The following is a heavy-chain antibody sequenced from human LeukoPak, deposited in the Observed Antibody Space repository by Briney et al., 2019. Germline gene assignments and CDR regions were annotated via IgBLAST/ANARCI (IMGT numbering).Heavy chain of an antibody. CDR1: GYSISSGYY. V-gene: IGHV4-38-2*02. CDR3: ARDRAAAAGSIDY. CDR2: IYHSGST. D-gene: IGHD6-13*01. J-gene: IGHJ4*02. Sequence: PSETLSLTCTVSGYSISSGYYWGWIRQPPGKGLEWIGTIYHSGSTYYNPSLKSRVTLSVDTSKNQFSLKLNSVTAADTAVYYCARDRAAAAGSIDYWGQGALLTVSS.